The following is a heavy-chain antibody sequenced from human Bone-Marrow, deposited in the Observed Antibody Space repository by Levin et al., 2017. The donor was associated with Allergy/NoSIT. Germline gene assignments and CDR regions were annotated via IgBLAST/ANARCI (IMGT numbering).Heavy chain of an antibody. CDR2: IRSKAYGGTT. V-gene: IGHV3-49*03. D-gene: IGHD3-9*01. J-gene: IGHJ4*02. Sequence: GGSLRLSCTASGFTFGDYAMSWFRQAPGKGLEWVGFIRSKAYGGTTEYAASVKGRFTISRDDSKSIAYLQMNSLKTEDTAVYYCTREGVLRYFDWLLGFDYWGQGTLVTVSS. CDR3: TREGVLRYFDWLLGFDY. CDR1: GFTFGDYA.